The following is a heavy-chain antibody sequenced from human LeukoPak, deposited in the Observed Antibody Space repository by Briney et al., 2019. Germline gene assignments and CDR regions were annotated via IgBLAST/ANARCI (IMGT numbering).Heavy chain of an antibody. Sequence: SETLSLTCTVSGGSISSSSYYWGWIRQPPGKGLEWIGSIYYSGSTYYNPSLKGRVTISVDTSKNQFSLKLSSVTAADTAVYYCARGGSMTTVTIDYWGQGTLVTVSS. CDR2: IYYSGST. CDR3: ARGGSMTTVTIDY. V-gene: IGHV4-39*07. J-gene: IGHJ4*02. D-gene: IGHD4-17*01. CDR1: GGSISSSSYY.